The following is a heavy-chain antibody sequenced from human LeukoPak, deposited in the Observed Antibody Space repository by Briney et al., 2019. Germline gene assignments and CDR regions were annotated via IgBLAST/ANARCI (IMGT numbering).Heavy chain of an antibody. Sequence: GGSLRLSCAASGFTFSSYSMNWVRQAPGKGLEWVSSISSSSGYIYYADSVKGRFTISRDNAKTSLYLQMNSLRAEDTAVYYCARDPYCGGDCYPDAFDFWGRGTMVTVSS. J-gene: IGHJ3*01. CDR3: ARDPYCGGDCYPDAFDF. CDR1: GFTFSSYS. D-gene: IGHD2-21*02. CDR2: ISSSSGYI. V-gene: IGHV3-21*01.